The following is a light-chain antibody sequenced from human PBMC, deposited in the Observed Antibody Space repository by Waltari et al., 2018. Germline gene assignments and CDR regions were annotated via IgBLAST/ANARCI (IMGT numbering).Light chain of an antibody. CDR2: EAS. V-gene: IGKV3-15*01. J-gene: IGKJ5*01. CDR3: QQYSNWPIT. CDR1: QSFSSY. Sequence: EIVLTQSPTTLSVSPGERATLSCRASQSFSSYLAWYQQKPGRAPRRLIYEASSRATGVSARVSGSGSGTEFTLTISSLQSEDFAVYYCQQYSNWPITFGQGTRLESK.